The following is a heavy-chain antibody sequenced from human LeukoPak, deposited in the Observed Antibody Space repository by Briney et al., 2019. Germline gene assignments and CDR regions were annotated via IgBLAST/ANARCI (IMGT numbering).Heavy chain of an antibody. Sequence: GGSLRLSCAASGFTVSSNYMSWVRQAPGKGLEWVSVIYSGGSTYYADSVKGRFTISRDNSKNTLYLQMNSLRAEDTAVYYCAGEQLLPDYYYYGMDVWGQGITVTVSS. V-gene: IGHV3-66*02. J-gene: IGHJ6*02. D-gene: IGHD6-6*01. CDR3: AGEQLLPDYYYYGMDV. CDR2: IYSGGST. CDR1: GFTVSSNY.